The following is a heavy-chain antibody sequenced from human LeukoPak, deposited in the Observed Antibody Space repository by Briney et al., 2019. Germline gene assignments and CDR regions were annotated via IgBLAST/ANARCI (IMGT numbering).Heavy chain of an antibody. D-gene: IGHD4-17*01. CDR2: IYYSGST. V-gene: IGHV4-59*01. Sequence: PSETLSLTCTVSGGSISSYYWSWIRQPPGKGLEWIGYIYYSGSTNYNPSLKSRVTISVDTSKNQFSLKLSSVTAADTAVYYCARFYGDYPFYYYYHYGMDVWGQGTTVTVSS. CDR1: GGSISSYY. CDR3: ARFYGDYPFYYYYHYGMDV. J-gene: IGHJ6*02.